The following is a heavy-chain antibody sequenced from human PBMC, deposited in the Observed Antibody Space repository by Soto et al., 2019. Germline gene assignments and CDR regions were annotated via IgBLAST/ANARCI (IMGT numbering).Heavy chain of an antibody. V-gene: IGHV3-49*03. J-gene: IGHJ4*02. CDR1: GFTFGADD. Sequence: EVQLVESGGGLVQPGRSLRLSCTASGFTFGADDMSWFRQAPGKGLEWVGFITSKGGTKEYAASVKGRFTLSRDDSKSIAYLQMNSLKTEDTAVYFCTRHFSGSGGWGQGTLVTVSS. CDR3: TRHFSGSGG. CDR2: ITSKGGTK. D-gene: IGHD2-15*01.